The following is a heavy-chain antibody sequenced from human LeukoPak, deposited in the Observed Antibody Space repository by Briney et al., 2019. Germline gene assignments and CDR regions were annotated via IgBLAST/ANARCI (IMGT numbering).Heavy chain of an antibody. J-gene: IGHJ4*02. D-gene: IGHD3-3*01. CDR1: GFTFDDYA. CDR2: ISWDGGST. Sequence: GGSLRLSCAASGFTFDDYAMHWVRQAPGKGLEWVSLISWDGGSTYYADSVKGRFTISRDNRKNSLYLQMNSLRAEDTALYYCAKDGGSDFWSGYPLDYWGQGTLVAVSS. CDR3: AKDGGSDFWSGYPLDY. V-gene: IGHV3-43D*04.